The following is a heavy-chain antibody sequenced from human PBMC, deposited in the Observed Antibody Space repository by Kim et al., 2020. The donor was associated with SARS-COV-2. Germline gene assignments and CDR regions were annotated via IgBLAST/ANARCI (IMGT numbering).Heavy chain of an antibody. CDR2: ISYDGST. D-gene: IGHD6-19*01. J-gene: IGHJ3*02. V-gene: IGHV4-59*01. CDR1: GGSITSYY. CDR3: ARINTGWRDAFDI. Sequence: SETLSLTCTVSGGSITSYYWSWIRQPPGKRLECIGFISYDGSTNYNPSLKSRVTISVDTSKNQLSLKLSSVTAADTAVYYCARINTGWRDAFDIWGQGT.